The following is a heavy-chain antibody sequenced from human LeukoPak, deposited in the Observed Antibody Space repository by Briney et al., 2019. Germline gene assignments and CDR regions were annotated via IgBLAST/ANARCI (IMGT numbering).Heavy chain of an antibody. CDR2: IYTSGTT. CDR1: GGSISSYY. V-gene: IGHV4-4*07. J-gene: IGHJ4*02. Sequence: PSETLSLTCSVSGGSISSYYWSWLRQPAGKELEWVGRIYTSGTTNYNPSLKSRVTMSVDTSKNQFSLKLSSVTVADTAVYYCAREAGSERYFDSWGQGTLVTVSS. CDR3: AREAGSERYFDS.